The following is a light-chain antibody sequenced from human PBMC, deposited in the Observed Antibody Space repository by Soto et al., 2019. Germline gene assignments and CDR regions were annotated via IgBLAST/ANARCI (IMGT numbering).Light chain of an antibody. J-gene: IGKJ1*01. CDR2: GAS. Sequence: EIVMAQSAATLSVSPGERATLSCRASQSVSSNLAWYQQKPGQAPRLLIYGASTRATGIPARFSGSGSGTEFTLTISSLQSEDFAVYYCQQYNNWPPWTFGQGTKADIK. CDR3: QQYNNWPPWT. V-gene: IGKV3-15*01. CDR1: QSVSSN.